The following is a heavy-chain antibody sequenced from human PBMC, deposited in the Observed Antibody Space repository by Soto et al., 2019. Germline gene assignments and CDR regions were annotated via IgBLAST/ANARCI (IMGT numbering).Heavy chain of an antibody. CDR3: ARDNLSSSYLLALDAFDI. D-gene: IGHD6-6*01. V-gene: IGHV3-21*01. J-gene: IGHJ3*02. CDR2: ISSSSSYI. CDR1: GFTFSSYS. Sequence: EVQLVESGGGLVKPGGSLRLSCAASGFTFSSYSMNWVRQAPGKGLEWVSSISSSSSYIYYADSVKGRFTISRDNAKNSLYLQMNSLRAEDTAVYYCARDNLSSSYLLALDAFDIWGQGTMVTVSS.